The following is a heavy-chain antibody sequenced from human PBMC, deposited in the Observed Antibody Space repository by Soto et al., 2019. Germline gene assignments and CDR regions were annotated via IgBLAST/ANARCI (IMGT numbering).Heavy chain of an antibody. CDR1: GGSISSGGYS. CDR2: IYHSGST. Sequence: PSETLSLTCAVSGGSISSGGYSWSWIRQPPGKGLEWIGYIYHSGSTYYNPSLKSRVTISVDRSKNQFSLKLSSVTAADTAVYYCARAVRVPAVPRGHWFDPWGQGTLVTVS. CDR3: ARAVRVPAVPRGHWFDP. V-gene: IGHV4-30-2*01. D-gene: IGHD2-2*01. J-gene: IGHJ5*02.